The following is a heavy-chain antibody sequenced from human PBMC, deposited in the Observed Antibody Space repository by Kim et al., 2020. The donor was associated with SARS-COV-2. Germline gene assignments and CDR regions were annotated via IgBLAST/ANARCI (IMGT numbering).Heavy chain of an antibody. V-gene: IGHV3-30*18. J-gene: IGHJ4*02. D-gene: IGHD6-6*01. CDR3: AKDLGISGSSFDY. CDR1: GFTFSSYG. CDR2: ISYDGSNK. Sequence: GGSLRLSCAASGFTFSSYGMHWVRQAPGKGLEWVAVISYDGSNKYYADSVKGRFTISRDNSKNTLYLQMNSLRAEDTAVYYCAKDLGISGSSFDYWGQGTLVTVSS.